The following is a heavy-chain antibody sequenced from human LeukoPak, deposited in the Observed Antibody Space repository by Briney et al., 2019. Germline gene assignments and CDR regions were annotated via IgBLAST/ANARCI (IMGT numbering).Heavy chain of an antibody. D-gene: IGHD1-26*01. CDR1: GITFSGSA. CDR2: ISSSGSTI. V-gene: IGHV3-48*03. CDR3: ARSLGVFGGSYGYFDY. Sequence: QAGGSLRLSCAASGITFSGSAMNWVRQAPGKGLEWVSYISSSGSTIYYADSVKGRFTISRDNAKNSLYLQMNSLRAEDTAVYYCARSLGVFGGSYGYFDYWGQGTLVTVSS. J-gene: IGHJ4*02.